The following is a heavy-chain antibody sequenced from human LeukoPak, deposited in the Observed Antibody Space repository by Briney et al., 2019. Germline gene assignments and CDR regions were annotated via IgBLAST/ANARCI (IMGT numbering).Heavy chain of an antibody. V-gene: IGHV3-11*04. CDR2: ISSSGTTI. CDR3: ARDSAMKNYYDSSGYYINSYYFDY. D-gene: IGHD3-22*01. CDR1: GFHFSDYY. J-gene: IGHJ4*02. Sequence: PGGSLRLSCAASGFHFSDYYMSWIRQAPGKGLAWVSYISSSGTTIYYEDSVKGRFTISRDNAKNSLYLQMNDLRAGDTAVYYCARDSAMKNYYDSSGYYINSYYFDYWGQGTLVTVSS.